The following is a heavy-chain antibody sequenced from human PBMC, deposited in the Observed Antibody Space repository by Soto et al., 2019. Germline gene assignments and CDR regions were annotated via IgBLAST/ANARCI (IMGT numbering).Heavy chain of an antibody. CDR2: IYYDGNT. Sequence: SETLSLTCTVSGDSITSSSHYWGWIRQPPGKGLECIANIYYDGNTYYNPSLKSRVAISLDTSKNQFSLRLNSVTAADTAVYYGARVSDYWGQGTLVTVSS. CDR3: ARVSDY. V-gene: IGHV4-39*01. J-gene: IGHJ4*02. CDR1: GDSITSSSHY.